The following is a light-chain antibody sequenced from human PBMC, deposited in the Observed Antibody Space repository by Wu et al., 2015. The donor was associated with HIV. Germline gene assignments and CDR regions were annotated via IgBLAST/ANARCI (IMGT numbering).Light chain of an antibody. Sequence: DIQMTQSPSSLSARVGDRVTITCRASQSVIGWLAWYQQRPGKAPKLLIYKTSTLQSGVPSRFSGSGSGTEFTLTISSLQPDDFATYYCQQYNSYSQTFGQGTKVEI. CDR3: QQYNSYSQT. V-gene: IGKV1-5*03. CDR1: QSVIGW. J-gene: IGKJ1*01. CDR2: KTS.